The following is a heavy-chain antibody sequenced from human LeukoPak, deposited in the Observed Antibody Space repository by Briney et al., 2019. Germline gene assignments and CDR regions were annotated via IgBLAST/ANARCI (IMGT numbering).Heavy chain of an antibody. Sequence: GGSLRLSCAASGFAFSNFAMSWVRQAPGKELEWVSAMSGSGYYTYYVESVKGRFTISRDNSKNTLYLHMNSLRADDTAVYYCAKMEGQRLYDYCMDVWGRGTTVTVSS. J-gene: IGHJ6*03. V-gene: IGHV3-23*01. D-gene: IGHD3-3*01. CDR2: MSGSGYYT. CDR3: AKMEGQRLYDYCMDV. CDR1: GFAFSNFA.